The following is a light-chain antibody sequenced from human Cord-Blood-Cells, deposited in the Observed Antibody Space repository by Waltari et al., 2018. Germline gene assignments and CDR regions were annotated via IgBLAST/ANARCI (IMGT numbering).Light chain of an antibody. CDR2: QDS. CDR1: KSGDKY. J-gene: IGLJ2*01. Sequence: SSELTQPPSVSVSPGQTASSTCSGDKSGDKYACWYQQKPGPSPVLVIYQDSKRPSGIPDRFSGSNCGNTATLTISGTRAMDEADYYCQAWDSSTVVFGGGTKLTVL. CDR3: QAWDSSTVV. V-gene: IGLV3-1*01.